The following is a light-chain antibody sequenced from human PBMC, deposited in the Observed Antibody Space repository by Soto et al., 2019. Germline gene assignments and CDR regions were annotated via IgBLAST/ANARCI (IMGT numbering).Light chain of an antibody. CDR3: QQLNSYPRT. J-gene: IGKJ1*01. CDR1: QGISSY. CDR2: AAS. Sequence: DIQLTQSPSFLSASVGDRVTITCRASQGISSYLAWYQQKPGKAPNLLIYAASTLQSGVPSRFSGSGSGTEFTLTISSLQREEFTTYYCQQLNSYPRTFGQWTKGEIK. V-gene: IGKV1-9*01.